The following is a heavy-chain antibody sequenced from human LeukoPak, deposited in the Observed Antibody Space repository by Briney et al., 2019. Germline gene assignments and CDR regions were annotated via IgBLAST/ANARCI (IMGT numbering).Heavy chain of an antibody. CDR3: ARGRRNTAMVYFFDY. V-gene: IGHV3-48*01. CDR1: GFTFSSYS. J-gene: IGHJ4*02. D-gene: IGHD5-18*01. Sequence: GGSLRLSCAASGFTFSSYSMNWVRQAPGKGLEWVSYISSSSSTIYYADSVKGRFTISRDNAKNSLYLQMNSLRAEDTAEYFCARGRRNTAMVYFFDYWGQGTLVTVSS. CDR2: ISSSSSTI.